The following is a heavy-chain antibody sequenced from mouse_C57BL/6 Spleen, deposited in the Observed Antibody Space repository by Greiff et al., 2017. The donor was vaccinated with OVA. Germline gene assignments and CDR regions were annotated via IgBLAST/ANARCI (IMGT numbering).Heavy chain of an antibody. CDR1: GYAFSSYW. Sequence: QVQLKQSGAELVKPGASVKISCKASGYAFSSYWMNWVKQRPGKGLEWIGQFYPGDGDTNKNGKFKGKATLTADKSSSTAYSQLSSLTSEDSAVYFCARSEDPAWFAYWGQGTLVTVSA. V-gene: IGHV1-80*01. J-gene: IGHJ3*01. CDR3: ARSEDPAWFAY. CDR2: FYPGDGDT.